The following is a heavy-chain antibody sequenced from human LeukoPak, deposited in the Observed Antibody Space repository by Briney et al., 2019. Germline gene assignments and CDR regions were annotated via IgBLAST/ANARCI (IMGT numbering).Heavy chain of an antibody. CDR1: GFTFSSYW. D-gene: IGHD2-2*01. CDR2: IKQDGSEK. Sequence: GGSLRLSCAASGFTFSSYWMSWVRQAPGKGLEWVANIKQDGSEKYYVDSVKGRFTISRDNAKNSLYLQMNSLRAEDTAVYYCARDFRSTSCLRSNAFDIWGQGTMVTVSS. V-gene: IGHV3-7*01. J-gene: IGHJ3*02. CDR3: ARDFRSTSCLRSNAFDI.